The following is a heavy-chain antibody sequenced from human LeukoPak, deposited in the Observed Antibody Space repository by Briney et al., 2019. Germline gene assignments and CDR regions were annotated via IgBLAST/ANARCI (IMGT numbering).Heavy chain of an antibody. J-gene: IGHJ4*02. CDR2: IYYSGSS. V-gene: IGHV4-38-2*02. CDR3: ARTNGVVGATGY. D-gene: IGHD1-26*01. Sequence: SETLSLTCTVSAYSISSGYYWGWIRQPPGKGLEWIGSIYYSGSSYYNPSLKSRVTISVDTSKNQFSLKLSSVTAADTAVYYCARTNGVVGATGYWGQGTLVTVSS. CDR1: AYSISSGYY.